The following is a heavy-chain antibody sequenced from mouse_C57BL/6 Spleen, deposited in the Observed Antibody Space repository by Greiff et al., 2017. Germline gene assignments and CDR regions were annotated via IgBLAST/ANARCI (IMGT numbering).Heavy chain of an antibody. CDR2: INPSSGYT. Sequence: VQLQQSGAELARPGASVKMSCKASGYTFTSYTMHWVKQRPGQGLEWIGYINPSSGYTKYNQKFKDKATLTADKSSSTAYMQLSSLTSEDSAVYYCARWYGNWGYFDYWGQGTTLTVSS. CDR3: ARWYGNWGYFDY. CDR1: GYTFTSYT. J-gene: IGHJ2*01. V-gene: IGHV1-4*01. D-gene: IGHD2-10*02.